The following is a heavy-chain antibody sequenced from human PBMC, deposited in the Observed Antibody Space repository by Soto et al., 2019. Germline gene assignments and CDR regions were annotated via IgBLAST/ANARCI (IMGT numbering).Heavy chain of an antibody. Sequence: PSETLSLTCTVSGGSISSYYWSWIRQPPGKGLEWIGYISYSGSTNYNPSLKSRVTVSVDTSKNQFSLKLSSVTAADTAVYYCARVDNYYFDYWGQGTLVTVSS. CDR2: ISYSGST. CDR3: ARVDNYYFDY. CDR1: GGSISSYY. J-gene: IGHJ4*02. V-gene: IGHV4-59*01. D-gene: IGHD3-22*01.